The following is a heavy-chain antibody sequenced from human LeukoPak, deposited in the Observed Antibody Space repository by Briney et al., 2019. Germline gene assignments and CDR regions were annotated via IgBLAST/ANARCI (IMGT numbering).Heavy chain of an antibody. J-gene: IGHJ4*02. D-gene: IGHD1-26*01. V-gene: IGHV4-59*01. CDR3: ATGGSGSYYELSY. CDR1: GGSISSYY. Sequence: SETLSPTCTVSGGSISSYYWSWIRQPPGKGLEWIGYIYYSGSTNYNPSLKSRVTISVDTSKNQFSLKLSSVTAADTAVYYCATGGSGSYYELSYWGQGTLVTVSS. CDR2: IYYSGST.